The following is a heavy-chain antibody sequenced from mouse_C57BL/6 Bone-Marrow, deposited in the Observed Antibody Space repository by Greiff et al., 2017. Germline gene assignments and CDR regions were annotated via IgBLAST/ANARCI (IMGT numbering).Heavy chain of an antibody. CDR1: GYTFTDYY. CDR3: ARLHPTTVVDWYFDV. CDR2: INPNNGGT. J-gene: IGHJ1*03. V-gene: IGHV1-26*01. Sequence: EVQLQQSGPELVKPGASVKISCKASGYTFTDYYMNWVKQSHGKSLEWIGDINPNNGGTSYSQKFKGKATLTVDKSSSTAYMELRSLTSEGSAVYYCARLHPTTVVDWYFDVWGTGTTVTVSS. D-gene: IGHD1-1*01.